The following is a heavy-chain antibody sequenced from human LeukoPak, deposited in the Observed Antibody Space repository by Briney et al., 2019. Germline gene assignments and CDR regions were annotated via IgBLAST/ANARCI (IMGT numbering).Heavy chain of an antibody. CDR1: GFTFSSYN. Sequence: PGGSLRLSCAASGFTFSSYNMNWVRQAPRKGLEWVSSISSSSPYIYYADSVKGRFTISRDNAENSLYLQMNSLRAEDTAVYYCTRDDYWGQGTLVTVSS. CDR2: ISSSSPYI. CDR3: TRDDY. V-gene: IGHV3-21*01. J-gene: IGHJ1*01. D-gene: IGHD2-21*01.